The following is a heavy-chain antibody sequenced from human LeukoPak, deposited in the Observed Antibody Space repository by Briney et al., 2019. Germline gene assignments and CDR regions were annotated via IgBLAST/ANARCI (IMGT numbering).Heavy chain of an antibody. Sequence: SETLSLTCTVSGXSISSYYWSWIRQPPGKGLEWIGYIYYSGSTNYNPSLKSRVTISVDTSKNQFSLKLSSVTAADTAVYYCARTRIGGSGSYYPYYYYGMDVWGQGTTVTVSS. CDR3: ARTRIGGSGSYYPYYYYGMDV. D-gene: IGHD3-10*01. CDR2: IYYSGST. J-gene: IGHJ6*02. V-gene: IGHV4-59*01. CDR1: GXSISSYY.